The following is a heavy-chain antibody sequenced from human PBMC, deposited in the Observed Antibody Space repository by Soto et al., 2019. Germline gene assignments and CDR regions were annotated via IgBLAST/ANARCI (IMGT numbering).Heavy chain of an antibody. J-gene: IGHJ3*01. D-gene: IGHD1-26*01. Sequence: EVQLVESGGGLVMPGGSLRLSCAASGFSFSNYSMNWVRQAPGKGLEWVSSISNNSSYIYYADSVKGRFTISRDNAKSSLFLQMSSLRAEDTAIYYCARDREGVGAGLFWGQGTMVIVSS. CDR2: ISNNSSYI. CDR1: GFSFSNYS. V-gene: IGHV3-21*01. CDR3: ARDREGVGAGLF.